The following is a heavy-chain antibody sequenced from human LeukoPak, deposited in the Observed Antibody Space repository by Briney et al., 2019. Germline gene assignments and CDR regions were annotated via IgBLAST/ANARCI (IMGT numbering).Heavy chain of an antibody. Sequence: SVKVSCKASGGTFSSYAISWVRQAPGQGLEWMGGIIPIFGTANYAQKFQGRVTVTADESTSTAYMELSSLRSEDTAVYYCARAFSSSGYAMYYFDYWGQGTLVTVSS. CDR1: GGTFSSYA. CDR3: ARAFSSSGYAMYYFDY. J-gene: IGHJ4*02. V-gene: IGHV1-69*13. CDR2: IIPIFGTA. D-gene: IGHD3-22*01.